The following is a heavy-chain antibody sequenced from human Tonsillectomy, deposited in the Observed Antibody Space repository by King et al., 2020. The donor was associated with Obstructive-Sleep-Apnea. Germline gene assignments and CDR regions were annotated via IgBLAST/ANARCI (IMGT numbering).Heavy chain of an antibody. Sequence: VQLVESGGGLVQPGGSLRLSCAASGFTFSSYAMSWVRQAPGKGLEWVSAISGSGGSTYYADSVKGRFTISRDNSKNTLYLQMNSLRAEDTAVYYCAKTWGDYCSGGSCYGGSDFDYWGQGTLVTVSS. CDR1: GFTFSSYA. V-gene: IGHV3-23*04. CDR3: AKTWGDYCSGGSCYGGSDFDY. J-gene: IGHJ4*02. CDR2: ISGSGGST. D-gene: IGHD2-15*01.